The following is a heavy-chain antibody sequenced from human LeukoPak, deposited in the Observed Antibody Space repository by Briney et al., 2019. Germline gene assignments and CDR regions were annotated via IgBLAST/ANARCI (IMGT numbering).Heavy chain of an antibody. CDR3: ARDVDSKDAFDI. Sequence: GGSLRLFCAASGFTFSSYSMNWVRQAPGKGLEWVSSISSSSSYIYYADSVKGRFTISRDNAKNSLYLQMNSLRAEDTAVYYCARDVDSKDAFDIWGQGTMVTVSS. D-gene: IGHD3-22*01. J-gene: IGHJ3*02. CDR1: GFTFSSYS. CDR2: ISSSSSYI. V-gene: IGHV3-21*01.